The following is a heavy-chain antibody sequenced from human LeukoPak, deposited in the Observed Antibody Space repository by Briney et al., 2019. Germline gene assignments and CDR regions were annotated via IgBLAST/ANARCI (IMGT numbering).Heavy chain of an antibody. J-gene: IGHJ4*02. CDR1: GGSISSYY. CDR3: ARGPYGDRDY. CDR2: IYYSGST. V-gene: IGHV4-59*01. D-gene: IGHD4-17*01. Sequence: SETLSLTCTVSGGSISSYYWSWIRQPPGKGLEWIGYIYYSGSTNYNPSLKSRVTISVDTSKNQFSLKLSSVTAADTVVYYCARGPYGDRDYWGQGTLVTVSS.